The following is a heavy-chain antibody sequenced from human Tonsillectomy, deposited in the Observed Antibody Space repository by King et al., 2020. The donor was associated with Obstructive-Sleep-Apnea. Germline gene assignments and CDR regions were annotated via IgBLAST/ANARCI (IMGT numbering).Heavy chain of an antibody. D-gene: IGHD3-10*01. V-gene: IGHV1-46*01. J-gene: IGHJ5*02. CDR2: INPRGGST. CDR3: AVTSGSYYKGWFDP. Sequence: VQLVVSGAEVKKPGASVKVSCKASGYTFTSYYMHCVRQSPGQGLEGMGQINPRGGSTSYAQKFQGRVTMTRDTSTSTVYMELSSLRSEDTAVYYCAVTSGSYYKGWFDPWGQGTLVTVSS. CDR1: GYTFTSYY.